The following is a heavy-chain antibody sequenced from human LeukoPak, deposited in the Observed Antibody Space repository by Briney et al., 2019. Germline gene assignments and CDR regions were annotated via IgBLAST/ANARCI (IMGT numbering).Heavy chain of an antibody. D-gene: IGHD2-15*01. CDR3: ATSVTNCSGGSCHNWFDP. J-gene: IGHJ5*02. CDR1: GGSISSYY. Sequence: PSETLSLTCTVSGGSISSYYWSWIRQPPGKGLEWIGYIYYSGSTNYNPSLKSRVTTSVDTSKNQFSLKLSSVTAADTAVYYCATSVTNCSGGSCHNWFDPWGQGTLVTVSS. CDR2: IYYSGST. V-gene: IGHV4-59*12.